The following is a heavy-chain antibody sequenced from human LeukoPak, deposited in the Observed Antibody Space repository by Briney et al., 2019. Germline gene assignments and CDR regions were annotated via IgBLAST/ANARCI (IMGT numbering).Heavy chain of an antibody. V-gene: IGHV3-33*01. CDR2: IWYDGSKK. J-gene: IGHJ4*02. CDR3: ARDPGTLATYFDY. D-gene: IGHD6-13*01. Sequence: PGGSLRLSCAASGYSFSSYGMQWVRQAPGKGLEWVAVIWYDGSKKYYADSVKGRFTISRDDSKNTLYLQMNSLRAEDTAMYYCARDPGTLATYFDYWGPGTLVTVSS. CDR1: GYSFSSYG.